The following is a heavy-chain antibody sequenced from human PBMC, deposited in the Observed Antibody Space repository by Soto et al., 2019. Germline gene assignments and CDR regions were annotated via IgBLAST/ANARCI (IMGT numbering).Heavy chain of an antibody. Sequence: QVQLVESGGGVVQPGRSLRLSCAASGFTFSSYGMHWVRQAPGKGLEWVAVISYDGSNKYYADSVKGRFTISRDNSXTTLYLQMNSLRAEDTAVYYCAKSGPSGYSSGWLDYWGQGTLVTVSS. J-gene: IGHJ4*02. D-gene: IGHD6-19*01. CDR1: GFTFSSYG. V-gene: IGHV3-30*18. CDR2: ISYDGSNK. CDR3: AKSGPSGYSSGWLDY.